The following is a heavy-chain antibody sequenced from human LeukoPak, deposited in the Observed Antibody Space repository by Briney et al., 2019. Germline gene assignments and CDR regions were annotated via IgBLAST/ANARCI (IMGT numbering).Heavy chain of an antibody. J-gene: IGHJ4*02. CDR1: GFTFSSYS. CDR2: ISSSSIYI. D-gene: IGHD6-19*01. V-gene: IGHV3-21*01. Sequence: GGSLRLSCAASGFTFSSYSMNWVRQAPGKGLEWVSSISSSSIYIYYADSVKGRFTISRDNAKNSLYMEMNSRRAEETAVYYCARALEYSSGWYDYWGQGTLVTVSS. CDR3: ARALEYSSGWYDY.